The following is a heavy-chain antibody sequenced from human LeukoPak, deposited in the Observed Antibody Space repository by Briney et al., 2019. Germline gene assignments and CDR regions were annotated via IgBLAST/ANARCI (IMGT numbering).Heavy chain of an antibody. D-gene: IGHD6-19*01. Sequence: GGSLRLSCAASGFIFSNYYMHWVRQAPGKGLVWVSRITSDGSHTLYAEFVRGRFIISRDNTKNTLYLQMDSLRVEDTAFYYCAKDNRRHYTSGPNPDSLHWGQGALVTVSS. CDR2: ITSDGSHT. CDR3: AKDNRRHYTSGPNPDSLH. CDR1: GFIFSNYY. V-gene: IGHV3-74*01. J-gene: IGHJ4*02.